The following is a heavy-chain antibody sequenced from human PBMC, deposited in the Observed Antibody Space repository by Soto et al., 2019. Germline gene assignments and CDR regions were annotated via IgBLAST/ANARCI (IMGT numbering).Heavy chain of an antibody. Sequence: SETLSLTCTVSGGSVSSGDYYWSWIRQPPGKGLEWIAYIYYRGGTYYNPSLKSRVTISVDTSKNQFSLKLSSVTAADTAVYYCARYKSGFKWFDPWGQGTLVTVSS. V-gene: IGHV4-61*08. J-gene: IGHJ5*02. CDR1: GGSVSSGDYY. CDR2: IYYRGGT. D-gene: IGHD3-9*01. CDR3: ARYKSGFKWFDP.